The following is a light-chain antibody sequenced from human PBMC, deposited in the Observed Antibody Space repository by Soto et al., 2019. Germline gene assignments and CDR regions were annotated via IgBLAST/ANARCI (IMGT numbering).Light chain of an antibody. CDR3: ATWDASLSGAV. CDR2: WNN. J-gene: IGLJ7*01. V-gene: IGLV1-47*01. CDR1: SSNVESNY. Sequence: QSVLTQPPSASGTPGQRVTISCSGSSSNVESNYVYWYQQLPATAPQLLIYWNNQHPSGGPDRFSGATTGATAALATSGLRSEDEDYYYCATWDASLSGAVFGGGTQLTVL.